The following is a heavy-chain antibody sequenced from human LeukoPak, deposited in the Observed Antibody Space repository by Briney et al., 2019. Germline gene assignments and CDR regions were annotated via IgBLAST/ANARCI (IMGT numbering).Heavy chain of an antibody. V-gene: IGHV1-2*02. CDR3: ARDRITMVRGVILAYYYYYMDV. D-gene: IGHD3-10*01. J-gene: IGHJ6*03. CDR2: INPNSGGT. Sequence: ASVKVSCKASGYTFTGYYMHWVRQAPGQGLEWMGWINPNSGGTNYAQKFQGRVTMTRATSISTAYMELSRLRSDDTAVYYCARDRITMVRGVILAYYYYYMDVWGKGTTVTISS. CDR1: GYTFTGYY.